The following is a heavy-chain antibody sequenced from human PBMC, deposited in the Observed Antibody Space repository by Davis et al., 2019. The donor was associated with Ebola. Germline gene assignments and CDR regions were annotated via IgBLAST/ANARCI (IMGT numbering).Heavy chain of an antibody. CDR2: ISAYNGNT. D-gene: IGHD2-15*01. V-gene: IGHV1-18*04. J-gene: IGHJ6*02. CDR3: ARDGYCSGGSCYYYYYYYGMDV. CDR1: GYTFTSYG. Sequence: ASVKVSCKASGYTFTSYGIIWVRQAPGQGLEWMGWISAYNGNTNYAQKLQGRVTMTTDTSTSTAYMELRSLRSDDTAVYYCARDGYCSGGSCYYYYYYYGMDVWGQGTTVTVSS.